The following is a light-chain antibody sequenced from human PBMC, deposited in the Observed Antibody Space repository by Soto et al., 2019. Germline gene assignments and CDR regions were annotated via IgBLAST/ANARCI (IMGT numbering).Light chain of an antibody. V-gene: IGLV6-57*04. CDR2: ENA. CDR3: QSFDNTNNVIV. Sequence: NFMLTQPHSVSESPGKTVTISCTRSRGSIASNYVQWYQQRLGSAPTTLIFENAQRPPGVPDRFSGSIDSSSNSASLTISGLKTDDEADYYCQSFDNTNNVIVFGGGTKLTVL. J-gene: IGLJ2*01. CDR1: RGSIASNY.